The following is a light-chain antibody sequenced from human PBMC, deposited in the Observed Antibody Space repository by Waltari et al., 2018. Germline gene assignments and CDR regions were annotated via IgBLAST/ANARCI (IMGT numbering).Light chain of an antibody. CDR3: QQSYSTPLLT. V-gene: IGKV1-39*01. CDR1: QSISRY. J-gene: IGKJ4*01. CDR2: AAS. Sequence: DIQMTQSPSSLSASVGDRVTITCRASQSISRYLNWYQQKPGKAPNLLIYAASSLQSGVPSRFSGSGSGTDFTLTISSLQPEDFATYYCQQSYSTPLLTFGGGTKVEIK.